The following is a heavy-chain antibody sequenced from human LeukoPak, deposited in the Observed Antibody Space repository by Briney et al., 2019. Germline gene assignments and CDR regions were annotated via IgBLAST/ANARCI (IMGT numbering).Heavy chain of an antibody. D-gene: IGHD3-3*01. CDR3: ARALRFLEEYYFDY. CDR2: IYTSGST. CDR1: GGSISSYY. Sequence: SETLSLTCTVSGGSISSYYWSWIRQSAGKGLEWIGRIYTSGSTNYNPSLKSRVTMSVDTSKNQFSLKLSSVTAADTAVYYCARALRFLEEYYFDYWGQGTLVTVSS. V-gene: IGHV4-4*07. J-gene: IGHJ4*02.